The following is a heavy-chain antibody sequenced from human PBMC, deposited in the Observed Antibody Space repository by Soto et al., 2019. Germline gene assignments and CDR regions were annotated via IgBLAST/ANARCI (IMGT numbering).Heavy chain of an antibody. V-gene: IGHV3-23*01. J-gene: IGHJ4*02. CDR1: GFTFSSYA. CDR3: AKDHSVMQWLVTAYFDY. D-gene: IGHD6-19*01. CDR2: ISGSGGST. Sequence: EVQLLESGGGLVQPGGSLRLSCAASGFTFSSYAMSWVRQAPGKGLEWVSAISGSGGSTYYADSVKGRFTISRDNSKNTLYLQMNSLRAEDTAVYYCAKDHSVMQWLVTAYFDYWGQGTLVTVSS.